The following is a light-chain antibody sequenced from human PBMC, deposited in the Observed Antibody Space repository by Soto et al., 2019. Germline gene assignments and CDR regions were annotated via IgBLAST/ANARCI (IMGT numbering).Light chain of an antibody. V-gene: IGKV3-11*01. CDR3: QQRSNWPIT. Sequence: EIVLTQSPATLSLSPGERVTLSCRTSQSVSKYFAWYQQTPGRAPRLLINAASSRATGIPARFIGSGSGTDFTLTISSLEPEDFAIYYCQQRSNWPITFGQGTRLEIK. CDR1: QSVSKY. CDR2: AAS. J-gene: IGKJ5*01.